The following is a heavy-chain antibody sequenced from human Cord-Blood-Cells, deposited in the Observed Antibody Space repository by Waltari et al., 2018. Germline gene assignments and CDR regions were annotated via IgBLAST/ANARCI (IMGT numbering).Heavy chain of an antibody. CDR3: ARDSGSYYWFDP. Sequence: QVQLVESGGGVVQPGRSLRLSCAASGFTFSSYAMHWFRQAPGKGLEWVAVISYDGSNKYYADSVKGRFTISRDNSKNTLYLQMNSLRAEDTAVYYCARDSGSYYWFDPWGQGTLVTVSS. V-gene: IGHV3-30-3*01. D-gene: IGHD1-26*01. CDR1: GFTFSSYA. CDR2: ISYDGSNK. J-gene: IGHJ5*02.